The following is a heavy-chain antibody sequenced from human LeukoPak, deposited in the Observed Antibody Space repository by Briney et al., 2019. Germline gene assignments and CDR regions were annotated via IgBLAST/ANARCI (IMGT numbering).Heavy chain of an antibody. CDR3: ERGGSTRIYYFDY. J-gene: IGHJ4*02. Sequence: GGSLRLSCAVSGFTVSSNYMSWVRQAPGKGLEWVSVIFSGGGTYYADSVKGRFTISRDNFKNTLYLQMNSLRAEDTAVYYCERGGSTRIYYFDYWGQGTLVTVSS. CDR1: GFTVSSNY. CDR2: IFSGGGT. V-gene: IGHV3-53*01.